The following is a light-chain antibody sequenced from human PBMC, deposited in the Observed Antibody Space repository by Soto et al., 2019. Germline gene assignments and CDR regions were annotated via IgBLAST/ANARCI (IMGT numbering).Light chain of an antibody. J-gene: IGLJ3*02. CDR2: DDT. Sequence: QAVVTQPPSVSAAPGQGVTMSCSGTSSNIGRNFVAWYQQLPGTAPKLLIYDDTKRPYGIPGRFSASKSGTSATLAITGLQTGDEADYYCGTWDSSLSVLVFGGGTKVTVL. CDR1: SSNIGRNF. CDR3: GTWDSSLSVLV. V-gene: IGLV1-51*01.